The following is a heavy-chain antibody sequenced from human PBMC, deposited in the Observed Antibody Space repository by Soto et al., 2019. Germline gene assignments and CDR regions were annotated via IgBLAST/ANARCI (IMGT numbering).Heavy chain of an antibody. D-gene: IGHD6-19*01. CDR2: INSDGSST. Sequence: GGSLRLSCAASGFTFSSYWMHWVRQAPGKGLEWVSRINSDGSSTSYADIVKGRFTISRDNAKNTVYLQMNSLRAEDTALYYCAREVSDSSGWYSGRAFDYWGQGTLVTVSS. CDR3: AREVSDSSGWYSGRAFDY. V-gene: IGHV3-74*01. J-gene: IGHJ4*02. CDR1: GFTFSSYW.